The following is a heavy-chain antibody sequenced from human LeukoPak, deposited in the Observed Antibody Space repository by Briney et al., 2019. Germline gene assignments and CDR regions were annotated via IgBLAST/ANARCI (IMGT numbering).Heavy chain of an antibody. J-gene: IGHJ5*02. D-gene: IGHD3-3*01. V-gene: IGHV4-39*01. CDR1: GGSISSSSYY. Sequence: SETLSLTCTVSGGSISSSSYYWGWIRQPPGKGLEWLGSIYYSGSTYYNPSLKSRVTISVDTSKNQFSLKLSSVTAADTAVYYCARGIYDFWSGYYKGNWFDPWGQGTLVTVSS. CDR3: ARGIYDFWSGYYKGNWFDP. CDR2: IYYSGST.